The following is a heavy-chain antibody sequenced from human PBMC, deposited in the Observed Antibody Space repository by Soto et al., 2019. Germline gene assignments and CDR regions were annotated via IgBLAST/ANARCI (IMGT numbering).Heavy chain of an antibody. CDR2: ISYDGSNK. CDR1: GFTFSSYA. CDR3: ARDARSVEAYGMDV. J-gene: IGHJ6*02. V-gene: IGHV3-30-3*01. D-gene: IGHD2-15*01. Sequence: QVQLVESEGGVVQPGRSLRLSCAASGFTFSSYAMHWVRQAPGKGLEWVAVISYDGSNKYYADSVKGRFTISRDNSKNTLYLQMNSLTAEDTAVYYCARDARSVEAYGMDVWGQGTTVTVSS.